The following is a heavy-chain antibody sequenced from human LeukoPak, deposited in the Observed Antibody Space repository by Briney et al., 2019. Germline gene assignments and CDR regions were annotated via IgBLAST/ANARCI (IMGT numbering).Heavy chain of an antibody. V-gene: IGHV3-43*02. Sequence: GGSLRLSCAASGFTFDDYAMHWVRQAPGKGLEWVSLISGDGGSTYYADSVKGRFTISRDNSKNSLYLQMNSLRTEDTALYYCAKDISDSSGYCYVSPGGANYWGQGTLVTVSS. CDR2: ISGDGGST. CDR1: GFTFDDYA. J-gene: IGHJ4*02. D-gene: IGHD3-22*01. CDR3: AKDISDSSGYCYVSPGGANY.